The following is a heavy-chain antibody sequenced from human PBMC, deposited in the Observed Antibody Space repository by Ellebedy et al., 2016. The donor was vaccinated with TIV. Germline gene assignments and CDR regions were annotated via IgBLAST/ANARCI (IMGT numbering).Heavy chain of an antibody. CDR2: IYHNGNT. Sequence: MPSETLSLTCTVSGGSISSYYCTWIRQPPGKGLEWIGSIYHNGNTNYNPSLKSRVTISVDTSKNQFSLKLSSVTAADTAVDYCARQYNYGTSGYYVDYWGQGTLLTVSS. D-gene: IGHD3-22*01. J-gene: IGHJ4*02. CDR3: ARQYNYGTSGYYVDY. CDR1: GGSISSYY. V-gene: IGHV4-59*08.